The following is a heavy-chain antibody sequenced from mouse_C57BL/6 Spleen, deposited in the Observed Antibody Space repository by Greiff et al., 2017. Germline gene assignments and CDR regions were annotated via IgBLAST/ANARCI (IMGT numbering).Heavy chain of an antibody. CDR2: ISSGSSTI. Sequence: DVQLVESGGGLVKPGGSLKLSCAASGFTFSDYGMHWVRQAPEKGLEWVAYISSGSSTIYYADTVKGRFTISRDNAKNTLFLQMTSLRSEDTAMYYCARGIPYYYGSMDYWGQGTSVTVSS. J-gene: IGHJ4*01. CDR1: GFTFSDYG. V-gene: IGHV5-17*01. D-gene: IGHD1-1*01. CDR3: ARGIPYYYGSMDY.